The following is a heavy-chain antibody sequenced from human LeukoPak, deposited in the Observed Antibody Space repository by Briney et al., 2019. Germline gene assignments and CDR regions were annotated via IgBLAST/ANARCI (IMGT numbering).Heavy chain of an antibody. CDR1: GGSISSYY. D-gene: IGHD3-22*01. CDR3: ARPGGYYYDSSGYHS. V-gene: IGHV4-59*01. J-gene: IGHJ4*02. CDR2: IYYSGST. Sequence: SETLSLTCTVSGGSISSYYWSWIRQPPGKGLEWIGYIYYSGSTNYNPSLKSRVTISVDTSKNQFSLKLSSVTAADTAVYYCARPGGYYYDSSGYHSWGQGTLVTVSS.